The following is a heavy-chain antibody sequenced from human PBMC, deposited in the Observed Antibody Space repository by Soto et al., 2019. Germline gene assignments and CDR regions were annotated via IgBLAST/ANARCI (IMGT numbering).Heavy chain of an antibody. CDR3: ARVGGIEVAGAFDI. Sequence: ASVKVSCKASGYTFTSYAMRWVRQAPGQRLEWMGWINAGNGNTKYSQKFQGRVTITRDTSASTAYTELSSLRSEDTAVYYCARVGGIEVAGAFDIWGQGTMVTVSS. J-gene: IGHJ3*02. V-gene: IGHV1-3*01. CDR1: GYTFTSYA. D-gene: IGHD6-19*01. CDR2: INAGNGNT.